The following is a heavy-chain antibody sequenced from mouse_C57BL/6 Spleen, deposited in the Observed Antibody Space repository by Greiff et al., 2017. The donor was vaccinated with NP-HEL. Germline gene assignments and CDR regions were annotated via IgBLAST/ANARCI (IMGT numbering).Heavy chain of an antibody. CDR3: ARGAKSFSYSSSSYYFDY. D-gene: IGHD1-1*01. J-gene: IGHJ2*01. CDR1: GYTFTSYG. CDR2: IYPRSGNT. Sequence: QVQLKESGAELARPGASVKLSCKASGYTFTSYGISWVKQRTGQGLEWIGEIYPRSGNTYYNEKFKGKATLTADKSSSTAYMELRSLTSEDSAVYFCARGAKSFSYSSSSYYFDYWGKGTTLTVSS. V-gene: IGHV1-81*01.